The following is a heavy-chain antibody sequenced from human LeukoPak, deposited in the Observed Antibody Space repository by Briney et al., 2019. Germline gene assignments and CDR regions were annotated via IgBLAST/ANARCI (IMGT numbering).Heavy chain of an antibody. CDR1: GFTFSTYG. V-gene: IGHV3-23*01. J-gene: IGHJ4*02. CDR2: ISGTGINT. Sequence: GGSLRLSCAASGFTFSTYGMNWVRQAPGKGLEWVAAISGTGINTYYADSVKGRFTISRDNSKNTLYLQMNSLRSEDTAVYYCASDSAWNLHGGYLDHWGQGTLVSVSS. CDR3: ASDSAWNLHGGYLDH. D-gene: IGHD2-15*01.